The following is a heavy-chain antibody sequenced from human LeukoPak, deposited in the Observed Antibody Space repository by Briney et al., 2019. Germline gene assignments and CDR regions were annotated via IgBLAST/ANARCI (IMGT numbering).Heavy chain of an antibody. J-gene: IGHJ4*02. CDR2: IKPKTDGETT. D-gene: IGHD2-21*01. Sequence: PGGSLRLSCTASGFTFGDYAMSWFRQAPGKGLEWVGRIKPKTDGETTEYAAPVKGRFSISRDDSKNMLYLQMNSLKTEDTAVYYCITPLPYSAQGGQGTLVTVSS. CDR3: ITPLPYSAQ. CDR1: GFTFGDYA. V-gene: IGHV3-15*01.